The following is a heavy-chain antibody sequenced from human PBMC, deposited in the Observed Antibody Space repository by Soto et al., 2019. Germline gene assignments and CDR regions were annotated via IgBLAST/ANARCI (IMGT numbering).Heavy chain of an antibody. V-gene: IGHV3-48*02. CDR1: GFTFSGYS. CDR2: ISSSSSTI. J-gene: IGHJ4*02. D-gene: IGHD2-2*01. Sequence: EVQLVESGGGLVQPGGSLRLSCAASGFTFSGYSMNWVRQAPGKGLEWVSYISSSSSTIYYADSVKGRFTISRDNAKNSLYLQMNSRRDEDTAVYYCARSTPPEGYWGQGTLVTVSS. CDR3: ARSTPPEGY.